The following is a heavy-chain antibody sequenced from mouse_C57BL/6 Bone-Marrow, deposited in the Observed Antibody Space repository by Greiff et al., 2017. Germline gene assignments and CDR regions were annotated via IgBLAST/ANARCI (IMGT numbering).Heavy chain of an antibody. D-gene: IGHD1-1*01. CDR2: IYPGSGST. V-gene: IGHV1-55*01. J-gene: IGHJ4*01. CDR3: ARIYYYGSSYAMDY. CDR1: GYTFTSYW. Sequence: QVHVKQSGAELVKPGASVKMSCKASGYTFTSYWITWVKQRPGQGLEWIGDIYPGSGSTNYNEKFKSKATLTVDTSSSTAYMQLSSLTSEDSAVYYCARIYYYGSSYAMDYWGQGTSVTVSS.